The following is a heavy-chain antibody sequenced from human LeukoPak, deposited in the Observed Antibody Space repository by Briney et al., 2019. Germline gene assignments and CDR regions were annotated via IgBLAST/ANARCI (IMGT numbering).Heavy chain of an antibody. Sequence: ASVKASCKASGYTFTGYYMHWVRQAPGQGLEWMGWINPNSGGTNYAQKFQGRVTMTRDTSISTAYMELSRLRSDDTAVYYCARGTVGATGCGSYWGQGTLVTVSS. CDR3: ARGTVGATGCGSY. CDR2: INPNSGGT. J-gene: IGHJ4*02. D-gene: IGHD1-26*01. V-gene: IGHV1-2*02. CDR1: GYTFTGYY.